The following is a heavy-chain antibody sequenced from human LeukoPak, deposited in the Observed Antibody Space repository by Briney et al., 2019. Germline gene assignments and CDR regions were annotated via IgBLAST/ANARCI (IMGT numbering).Heavy chain of an antibody. CDR1: GGTFSNYA. CDR2: IIPIYGAA. CDR3: ARDQRAVAGNQYLWGFDP. J-gene: IGHJ5*02. Sequence: GSSVKVSCKASGGTFSNYAITWVRQAPGQGLEWMGGIIPIYGAASYAQKFQGRLTITTDEFKTTAYMELSSLRSEDTAVYYCARDQRAVAGNQYLWGFDPWGQGTLVTVSS. D-gene: IGHD6-19*01. V-gene: IGHV1-69*05.